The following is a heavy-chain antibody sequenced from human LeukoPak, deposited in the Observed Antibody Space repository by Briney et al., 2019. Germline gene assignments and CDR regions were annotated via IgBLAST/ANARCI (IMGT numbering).Heavy chain of an antibody. V-gene: IGHV3-23*01. CDR2: ISGSVGST. CDR3: AKVSPFLIDMITFGGVLPNFDY. J-gene: IGHJ4*02. Sequence: HPGGSLRLSCAASGFTFSGYGMSWVRQAPGKGLEWVSGISGSVGSTYYADSVKGRFTISRDNSKKTLYLQMNSLRAEDTAVYYCAKVSPFLIDMITFGGVLPNFDYWGQGTLVTVSS. D-gene: IGHD3-16*01. CDR1: GFTFSGYG.